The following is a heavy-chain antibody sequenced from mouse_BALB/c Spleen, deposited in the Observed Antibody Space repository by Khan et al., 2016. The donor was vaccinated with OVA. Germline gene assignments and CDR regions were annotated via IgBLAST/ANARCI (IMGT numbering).Heavy chain of an antibody. CDR1: GYTFTNYG. CDR3: SSGYYSYCSWFAY. CDR2: INTNTGEP. V-gene: IGHV9-3*02. Sequence: QIQLVQSGPELKKPGETVKISCKASGYTFTNYGMNWVKQAPGKGLKWMGWINTNTGEPTFAEEFKERFAFSLETSASTAYLQHTNLKNEETATLFCSSGYYSYCSWFAYWGQGTLVTVSA. D-gene: IGHD2-12*01. J-gene: IGHJ3*01.